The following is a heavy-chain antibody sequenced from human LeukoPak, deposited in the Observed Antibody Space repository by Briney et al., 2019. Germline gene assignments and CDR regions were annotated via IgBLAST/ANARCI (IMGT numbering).Heavy chain of an antibody. CDR3: ASPDCSGGSCYPEDDAFDI. J-gene: IGHJ3*02. V-gene: IGHV3-48*03. CDR2: ISSSGSTI. Sequence: QLGGSLRLSCAASGFTFSSYEMNWVRQAPGKGLEWVSYISSSGSTIYYADSVKGRFTISRDNAKNSLYLQMNSLRAEDTAVYYCASPDCSGGSCYPEDDAFDIWGQGTMVTVTS. CDR1: GFTFSSYE. D-gene: IGHD2-15*01.